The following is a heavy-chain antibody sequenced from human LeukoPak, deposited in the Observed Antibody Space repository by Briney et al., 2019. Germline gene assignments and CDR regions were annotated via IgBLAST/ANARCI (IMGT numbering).Heavy chain of an antibody. J-gene: IGHJ5*02. D-gene: IGHD3-10*01. V-gene: IGHV3-7*02. Sequence: PGGSLRLSCAASGFTFSSFWMTWVRQAPGKGLEWVAIIKQDGSQKYYVDSVKGRFTISRDNARNSLYLQMNSLRAEDTAVYYCARGYYYGSGTLGPFDPWGQGTLVTVSS. CDR2: IKQDGSQK. CDR3: ARGYYYGSGTLGPFDP. CDR1: GFTFSSFW.